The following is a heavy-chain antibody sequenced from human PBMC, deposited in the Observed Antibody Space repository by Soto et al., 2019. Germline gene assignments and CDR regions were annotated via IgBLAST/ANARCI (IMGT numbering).Heavy chain of an antibody. V-gene: IGHV3-21*01. CDR1: GFTFSSYS. D-gene: IGHD1-26*01. Sequence: EVQLVESGGGLVQPGGSLRLSCAASGFTFSSYSMNWVRQAPGKGLEWVSSISSSSNYIYYADSVKGRFTISRDNAKNSLYLRMNSLRAEDTAVYYCARDREGVGSSPGYFDYWGQGTLVTVSS. J-gene: IGHJ4*02. CDR2: ISSSSNYI. CDR3: ARDREGVGSSPGYFDY.